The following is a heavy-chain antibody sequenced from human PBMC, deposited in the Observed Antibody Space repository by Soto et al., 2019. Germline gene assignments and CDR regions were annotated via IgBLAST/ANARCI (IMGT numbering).Heavy chain of an antibody. J-gene: IGHJ3*02. CDR1: GFTFSSYG. Sequence: GGSLRLSCAASGFTFSSYGMHWVHQAPGKGLEWVAVIWYDGSNKYYADSVKGRFTISRDNSKNTLYLQMNSLRAEDTAVYYCARVSPGDYDAFDIWGQGTMVTVSS. D-gene: IGHD4-17*01. CDR3: ARVSPGDYDAFDI. V-gene: IGHV3-33*01. CDR2: IWYDGSNK.